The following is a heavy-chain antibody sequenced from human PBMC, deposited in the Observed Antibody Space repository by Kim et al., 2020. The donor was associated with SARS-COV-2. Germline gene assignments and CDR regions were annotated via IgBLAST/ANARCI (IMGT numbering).Heavy chain of an antibody. D-gene: IGHD1-20*01. CDR3: ASLTAGAFDI. Sequence: ASVKVSCKASGYTFTSHTMNWVRQAPGQGLEWMGWIDTNTGNPTYTQGFTGRFVFSVDTSVSTAYLQISSLKAEDTDVYYCASLTAGAFDIWGQGTMVTVSS. V-gene: IGHV7-4-1*02. CDR2: IDTNTGNP. J-gene: IGHJ3*02. CDR1: GYTFTSHT.